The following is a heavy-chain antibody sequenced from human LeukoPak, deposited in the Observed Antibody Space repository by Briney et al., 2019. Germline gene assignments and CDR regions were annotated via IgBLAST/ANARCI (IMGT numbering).Heavy chain of an antibody. D-gene: IGHD3-16*01. CDR3: GKDFGGRAFDI. V-gene: IGHV3-23*01. CDR1: GFTFSTYA. CDR2: VTNSGSST. Sequence: GGSRRLSCAASGFTFSTYAMTWVRQAPGKGLEWVSGVTNSGSSTYYADSVKGRFTISRDNSKNTLFLQMNSLRGEDTAVYYCGKDFGGRAFDIWGQGTMVTVSS. J-gene: IGHJ3*02.